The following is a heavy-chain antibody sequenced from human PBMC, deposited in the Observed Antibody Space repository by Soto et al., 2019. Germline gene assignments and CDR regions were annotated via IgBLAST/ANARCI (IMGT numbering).Heavy chain of an antibody. CDR2: ISGGGGST. CDR3: ANRGSGWYCDY. Sequence: EVQLLESGGGLVQPGGPLRLYCAASGFPFSSYAMTWVRQAPGKGLEWVSAISGGGGSTYYADSVKGRFTSSRDNSKNTLFLQMGSPRADDTAVYYCANRGSGWYCDYWGQSTLVSVSS. CDR1: GFPFSSYA. V-gene: IGHV3-23*01. J-gene: IGHJ4*02. D-gene: IGHD6-19*01.